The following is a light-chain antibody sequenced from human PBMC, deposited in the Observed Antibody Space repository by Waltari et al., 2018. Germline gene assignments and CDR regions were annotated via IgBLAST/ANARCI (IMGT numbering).Light chain of an antibody. CDR1: SSDIGGYNY. Sequence: QSALTQPASVSGSPGQSITISCTGTSSDIGGYNYVSWYQQHPGKAPKLLIYDVSKRPPAVSNPFSGSKSGNTASLRISGLQADDEAEYYCSSYSTNSAHVFGTGTKVTFL. CDR2: DVS. V-gene: IGLV2-14*03. J-gene: IGLJ1*01. CDR3: SSYSTNSAHV.